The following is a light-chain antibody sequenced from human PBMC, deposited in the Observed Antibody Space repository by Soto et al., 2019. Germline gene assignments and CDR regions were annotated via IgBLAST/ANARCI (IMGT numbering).Light chain of an antibody. V-gene: IGKV3-15*01. CDR1: QSISSN. CDR2: DAS. CDR3: QQYNSWPPIT. J-gene: IGKJ5*01. Sequence: EIVMTQSPATLSVSPGERATLSCSASQSISSNLAWYQQKPGQAPRLLIYDASTRATGIPDRFSGGGSGTEFTLTISSLQSEDFVVYYCQQYNSWPPITFGQGTRLEI.